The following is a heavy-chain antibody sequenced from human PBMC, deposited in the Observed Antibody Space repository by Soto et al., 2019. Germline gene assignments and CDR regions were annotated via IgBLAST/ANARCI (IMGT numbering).Heavy chain of an antibody. V-gene: IGHV4-34*01. CDR1: GGSFSGYY. CDR2: INHSGST. Sequence: SETLSLTCAVYGGSFSGYYWSWIRQPPGKGLEWIGEINHSGSTNYNPSLRSRVTISVDTSKNQFSLKLSSVTAADTAVYYCARGRQTRGSHEIDFDYWGQGTLVT. D-gene: IGHD3-16*01. CDR3: ARGRQTRGSHEIDFDY. J-gene: IGHJ4*02.